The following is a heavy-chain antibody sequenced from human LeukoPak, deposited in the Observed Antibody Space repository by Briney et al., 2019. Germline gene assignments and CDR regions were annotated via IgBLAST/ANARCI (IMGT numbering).Heavy chain of an antibody. V-gene: IGHV1-18*01. D-gene: IGHD6-13*01. J-gene: IGHJ6*02. CDR3: ARVSSSWYYYYYGMDV. CDR1: GYTFTSYG. CDR2: ISAYNGNT. Sequence: ASVKVSCKASGYTFTSYGISWVRQAPGQGLEWMGWISAYNGNTNYAQKLQGRVTMTTDTSTSTAYMELRSLRSDDTAVYYCARVSSSWYYYYYGMDVWGQGILVTVSS.